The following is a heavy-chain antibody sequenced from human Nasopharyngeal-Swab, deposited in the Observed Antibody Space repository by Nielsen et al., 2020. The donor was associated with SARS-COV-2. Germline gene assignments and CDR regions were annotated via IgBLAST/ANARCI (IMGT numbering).Heavy chain of an antibody. J-gene: IGHJ4*02. D-gene: IGHD3-22*01. V-gene: IGHV3-30-3*01. Sequence: GSLRLSCAASGFTFSSSAMHWVRQAPGKGLEWVAVISYDGSNKYFADSVKGRFTISRDNSKNTLCLQMNSLRAEDTAVYYCASPPLDSSGYYYGFHYWGRGTLVTVSS. CDR3: ASPPLDSSGYYYGFHY. CDR1: GFTFSSSA. CDR2: ISYDGSNK.